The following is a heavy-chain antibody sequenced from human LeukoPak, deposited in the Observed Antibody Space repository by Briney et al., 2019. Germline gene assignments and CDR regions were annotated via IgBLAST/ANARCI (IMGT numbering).Heavy chain of an antibody. CDR3: ASRRGTHSSGYSVAFDI. CDR2: IIPIFGTA. CDR1: GGTFSSYA. V-gene: IGHV1-69*06. D-gene: IGHD3-22*01. J-gene: IGHJ3*02. Sequence: GASVTVSCTASGGTFSSYAISWVRQAPGQGLEWMGGIIPIFGTANYAQKCQGRVTITADKSTSTAYMELSSLRSEDTAVYYCASRRGTHSSGYSVAFDIWGQGTMVTVSS.